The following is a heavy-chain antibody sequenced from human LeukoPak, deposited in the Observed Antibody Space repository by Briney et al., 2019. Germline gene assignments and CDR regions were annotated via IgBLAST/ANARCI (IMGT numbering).Heavy chain of an antibody. V-gene: IGHV3-43D*03. J-gene: IGHJ4*02. CDR1: GFTFDDYA. CDR3: AKDMAAYYYASGNIDY. CDR2: ISWDGGGT. Sequence: GGSLRLSCAASGFTFDDYAMHWVRQAPGKGLEWVSLISWDGGGTYYADTVKGRFTISRDNSKNSLYLQMNSLGAEDTALYYCAKDMAAYYYASGNIDYWGQGTLVTVSS. D-gene: IGHD3-10*01.